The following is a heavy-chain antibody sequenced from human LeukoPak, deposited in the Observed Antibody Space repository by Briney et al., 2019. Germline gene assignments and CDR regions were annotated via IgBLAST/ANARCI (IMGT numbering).Heavy chain of an antibody. J-gene: IGHJ6*02. CDR1: GGSFSGYY. D-gene: IGHD5-18*01. CDR2: INHSGST. V-gene: IGHV4-34*01. Sequence: SETLSLTCAVYGGSFSGYYWSWIRQPPGKGLEWIGEINHSGSTNYNPSLKSRVTISVDTSKNQFSLKLSSVTAADTAVYYCASRTRVTPHVKHYYYYYGMDVWGQGTTVTVSS. CDR3: ASRTRVTPHVKHYYYYYGMDV.